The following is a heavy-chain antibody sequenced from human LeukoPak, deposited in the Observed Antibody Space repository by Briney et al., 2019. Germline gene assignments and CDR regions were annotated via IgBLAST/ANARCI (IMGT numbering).Heavy chain of an antibody. D-gene: IGHD1-26*01. CDR2: ITSSSSYI. CDR3: ARDPYSGNYGAYYYYYMDV. CDR1: GFTFDDYG. V-gene: IGHV3-21*06. Sequence: GGSLRLSCAASGFTFDDYGMNWVRQAPGKGLEWVSSITSSSSYIYYADSVKGRFTISRDNAKNSLYLQLDSLRVEDTAVYYCARDPYSGNYGAYYYYYMDVWGKGTTVTISS. J-gene: IGHJ6*03.